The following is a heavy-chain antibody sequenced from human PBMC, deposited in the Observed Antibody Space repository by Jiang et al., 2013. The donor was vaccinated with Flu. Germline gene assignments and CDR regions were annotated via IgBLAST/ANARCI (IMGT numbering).Heavy chain of an antibody. V-gene: IGHV4-39*02. J-gene: IGHJ5*02. D-gene: IGHD2-15*01. CDR1: GGSISISSYY. CDR2: IYYTGST. Sequence: TLSLTCTVSGGSISISSYYWGWIRQPPGKGLEWIGSIYYTGSTYYNPSLKSRVTISRDTSKNHFSLRLSSVTAADTAVYYCASPARGYCTGGSCYVSWGQGTLVTVSS. CDR3: ASPARGYCTGGSCYVS.